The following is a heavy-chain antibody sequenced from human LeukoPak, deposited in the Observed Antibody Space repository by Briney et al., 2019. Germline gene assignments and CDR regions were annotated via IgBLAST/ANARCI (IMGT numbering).Heavy chain of an antibody. CDR3: ASYYYGSGSYRNFDY. J-gene: IGHJ4*02. Sequence: ASVKVSCKASGYTFTSYGISWVRQAPGQGLEWMGWISAYNGDTNYAQKFQGRVTITADKSASTAYMELSSLRSEDTAVYYCASYYYGSGSYRNFDYWGQGTLVTVSS. V-gene: IGHV1-18*01. CDR1: GYTFTSYG. D-gene: IGHD3-10*01. CDR2: ISAYNGDT.